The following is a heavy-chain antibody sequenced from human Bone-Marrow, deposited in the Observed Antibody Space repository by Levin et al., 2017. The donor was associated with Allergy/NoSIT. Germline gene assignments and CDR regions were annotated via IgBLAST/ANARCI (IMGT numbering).Heavy chain of an antibody. CDR3: ARDETPYKPYYYDSSGYYHYYGMDV. D-gene: IGHD3-22*01. Sequence: SETLSLTCTVSGGSISSSSYYWGWIRQPPGKGLEWIGSIYYSGSTYYNPSLKSRVTISVDTSKNQFSLKLSSVTAADTAVYYCARDETPYKPYYYDSSGYYHYYGMDVWGQGTTVTVSS. J-gene: IGHJ6*02. CDR1: GGSISSSSYY. V-gene: IGHV4-39*07. CDR2: IYYSGST.